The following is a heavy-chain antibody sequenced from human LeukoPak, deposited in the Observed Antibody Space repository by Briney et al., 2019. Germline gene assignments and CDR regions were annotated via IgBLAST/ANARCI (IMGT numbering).Heavy chain of an antibody. CDR1: GGTFSSYA. V-gene: IGHV1-69*04. D-gene: IGHD4-11*01. Sequence: SVKVSCKASGGTFSSYAISWVRQAPGQGLEWMGRIIPILGIANYAQKFQGRVTITADKSTSTAYMELSSLRSEDTAVYYCARVDLYSNYTSGEDWFDPWGRGTLVTVSS. J-gene: IGHJ5*02. CDR2: IIPILGIA. CDR3: ARVDLYSNYTSGEDWFDP.